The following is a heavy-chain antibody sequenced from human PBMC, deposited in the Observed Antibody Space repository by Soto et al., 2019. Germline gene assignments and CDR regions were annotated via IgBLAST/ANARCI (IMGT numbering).Heavy chain of an antibody. V-gene: IGHV3-23*01. CDR1: GFTFSSYA. J-gene: IGHJ6*02. CDR3: AKDLAPGMVPAAGIAAAPELYYYYYYGMDV. D-gene: IGHD6-13*01. Sequence: LRLSCAASGFTFSSYAMSWVRQAPGKGLEWVSAISGSGGSTYYADSVKGRFTISRDNSKNTLYLQMNSLRAEDTAVYYCAKDLAPGMVPAAGIAAAPELYYYYYYGMDVWGQGTTVTVSS. CDR2: ISGSGGST.